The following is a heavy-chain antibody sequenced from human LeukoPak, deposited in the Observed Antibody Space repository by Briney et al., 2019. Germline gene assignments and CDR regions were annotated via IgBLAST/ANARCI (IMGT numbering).Heavy chain of an antibody. D-gene: IGHD1-26*01. J-gene: IGHJ4*02. Sequence: GGSLRLSCVASGFTFSDYWMSWVRQAPGKGLEWVAHIKHDASDKYYVDSVKGRFTISRDNAKNSLYLPMNSLRAEDTAVYYCARYSGSYWDFDYWGQGTLVTVSS. CDR2: IKHDASDK. CDR1: GFTFSDYW. V-gene: IGHV3-7*05. CDR3: ARYSGSYWDFDY.